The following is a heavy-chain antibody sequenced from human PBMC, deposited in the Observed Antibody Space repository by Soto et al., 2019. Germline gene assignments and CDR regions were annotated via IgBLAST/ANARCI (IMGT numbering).Heavy chain of an antibody. CDR2: FDPSDSYI. CDR3: ARLRGDASDI. CDR1: GYRFTSYW. V-gene: IGHV5-10-1*01. Sequence: PGESLKISCEGSGYRFTSYWISWVRQMPGKGLEWMGRFDPSDSYINYSPSFQGLVTISADKSLSTAYLHWSSLKASDTAMYYCARLRGDASDIWGQGTMVTVS. J-gene: IGHJ3*02. D-gene: IGHD4-17*01.